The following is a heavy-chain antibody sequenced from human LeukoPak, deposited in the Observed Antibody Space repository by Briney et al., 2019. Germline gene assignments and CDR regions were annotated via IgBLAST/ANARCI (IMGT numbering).Heavy chain of an antibody. J-gene: IGHJ5*02. D-gene: IGHD6-13*01. CDR3: ARDHSTSWSNWFNP. CDR2: ISSNGGST. CDR1: GFPFSSYA. Sequence: GGSLRLSCAASGFPFSSYAMHWVRQAPGKGLEYVSAISSNGGSTYYANSVKGRFTISRDNSKNTLYLQMGSLRAEDMAVYYCARDHSTSWSNWFNPWGQGTLVTVSS. V-gene: IGHV3-64*01.